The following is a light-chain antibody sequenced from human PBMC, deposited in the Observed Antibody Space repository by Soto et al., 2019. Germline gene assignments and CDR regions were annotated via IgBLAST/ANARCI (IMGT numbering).Light chain of an antibody. CDR2: KAS. V-gene: IGKV1-5*03. Sequence: DIEMTQSPSTLSASVGERVTITCRASQSVSSWLAWYQQKPGKAPKVLISKASSLETGVPSRFSGSGSGTEFTLTISSLQPDDSATYYCQQYNSYFPTFGQGTKVEIK. J-gene: IGKJ1*01. CDR3: QQYNSYFPT. CDR1: QSVSSW.